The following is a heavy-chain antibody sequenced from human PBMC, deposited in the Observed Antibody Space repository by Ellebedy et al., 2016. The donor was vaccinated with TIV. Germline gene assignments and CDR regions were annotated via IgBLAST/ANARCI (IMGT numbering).Heavy chain of an antibody. CDR2: MTNSGGSK. J-gene: IGHJ4*02. CDR3: AKDVVAPGLAFDY. D-gene: IGHD2-15*01. V-gene: IGHV3-11*01. Sequence: GESLKISCAASGFTFSDYHMSWFRQVPGKGLAWVSYMTNSGGSKDYADALKGRFTISRDNTENSLYLQMNSLRAEDTAVYYCAKDVVAPGLAFDYWGQGTLVTVSS. CDR1: GFTFSDYH.